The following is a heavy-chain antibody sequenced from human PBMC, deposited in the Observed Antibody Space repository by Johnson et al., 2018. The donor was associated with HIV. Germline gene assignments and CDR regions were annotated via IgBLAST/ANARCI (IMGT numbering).Heavy chain of an antibody. Sequence: QVQLVESGGDVVQPGGSLRLSCAASGFTFNNYGMHWVRQAPGKGLGWVAFIRYDGSNKYYADSVKGRLTISRDNSKNSLYLQMNSLRAEDTAVYYCVREEGNDILTRGDAFDIWGQGTLVTVSS. CDR2: IRYDGSNK. V-gene: IGHV3-30*02. CDR1: GFTFNNYG. CDR3: VREEGNDILTRGDAFDI. D-gene: IGHD3-9*01. J-gene: IGHJ3*02.